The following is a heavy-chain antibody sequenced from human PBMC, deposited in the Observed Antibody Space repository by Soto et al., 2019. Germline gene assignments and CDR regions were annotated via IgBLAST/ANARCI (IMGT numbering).Heavy chain of an antibody. CDR2: ISYDGSNK. D-gene: IGHD3-10*01. J-gene: IGHJ6*02. V-gene: IGHV3-30-3*01. CDR3: ARGEFYGMDV. CDR1: GFTFSSYS. Sequence: QVQLVESGGGVVQPGRSLRLSCAASGFTFSSYSMHWVRQAPGKGLEWVAVISYDGSNKYYADSVKGRFTISKDNSKNTLYLQINSLRAEDTAVYYCARGEFYGMDVWGQGTTVTVSS.